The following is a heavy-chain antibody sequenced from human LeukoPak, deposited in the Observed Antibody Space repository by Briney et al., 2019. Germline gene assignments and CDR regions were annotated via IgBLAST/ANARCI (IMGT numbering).Heavy chain of an antibody. Sequence: ASVKVSCKASGYTFTSYYMHWVRQAPGQGLEWMGIINPSGGSTSYAQKFQGRVTMTRDTSTSTAYMDLSSLRSEDTAVYHCARAPRNSSTMLDFWGQGTLVTISS. CDR3: ARAPRNSSTMLDF. CDR1: GYTFTSYY. V-gene: IGHV1-46*01. CDR2: INPSGGST. J-gene: IGHJ4*02. D-gene: IGHD6-13*01.